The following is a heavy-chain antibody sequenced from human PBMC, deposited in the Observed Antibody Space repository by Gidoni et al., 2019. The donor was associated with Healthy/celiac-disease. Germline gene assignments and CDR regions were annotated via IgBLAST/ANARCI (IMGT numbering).Heavy chain of an antibody. V-gene: IGHV1-69*01. J-gene: IGHJ4*02. Sequence: QVQLVQSGAEVKKPGSSVKVSCTASGGPFSSYAIRWVRQAPGQGLEWMGGVIHIFGTANYAQKFQGRVTITADESTSTAYMELSSLRSEDTAVYYCASPQRGGYSYGELDYWGQGTLVTVSS. CDR1: GGPFSSYA. CDR2: VIHIFGTA. D-gene: IGHD5-18*01. CDR3: ASPQRGGYSYGELDY.